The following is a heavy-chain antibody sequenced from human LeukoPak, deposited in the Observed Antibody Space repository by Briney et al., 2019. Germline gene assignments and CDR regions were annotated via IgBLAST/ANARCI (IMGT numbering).Heavy chain of an antibody. Sequence: ASVKVSCKGSGYNFDRYGVNWVRQAPGQGLEWVGWISTYNGNTFYAQKFEGRVSMTTDTSTNTVYMDLRSLRSDDTAVYYCARSFGAPHYYDTSGYSDYWGQGTLVTVSS. CDR3: ARSFGAPHYYDTSGYSDY. J-gene: IGHJ4*02. CDR1: GYNFDRYG. CDR2: ISTYNGNT. D-gene: IGHD3-22*01. V-gene: IGHV1-18*04.